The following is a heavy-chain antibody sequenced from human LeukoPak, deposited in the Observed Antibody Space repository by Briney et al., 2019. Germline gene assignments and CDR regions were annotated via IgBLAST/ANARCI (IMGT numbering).Heavy chain of an antibody. CDR3: ARTLTAVAGLDY. V-gene: IGHV1-69*01. J-gene: IGHJ4*02. CDR1: GGTFSSYA. CDR2: IIPIFGTA. Sequence: SVKVSCKASGGTFSSYAISWVRQAPGQGLEWMGGIIPIFGTANYAQKFQGRVTITADESTSTAYMELSSLTSEDTAVYYCARTLTAVAGLDYWGQGTLVTVSS. D-gene: IGHD6-19*01.